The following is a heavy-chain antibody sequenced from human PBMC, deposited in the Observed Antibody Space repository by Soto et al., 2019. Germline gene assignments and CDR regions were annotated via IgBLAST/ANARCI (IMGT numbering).Heavy chain of an antibody. D-gene: IGHD4-17*01. CDR3: TRDPAVSPSGIHYGMDL. V-gene: IGHV3-30-3*01. J-gene: IGHJ6*02. Sequence: VQLVESGGGVVLPGRSLRLSCAASDFTFNNYAMHWVRQSPGKGLEWVALISFDGNNEYYTDSVKGRFTISRDNPKNTLSLQLNSLRPEDTAVYYCTRDPAVSPSGIHYGMDLWGQGTSVTVSS. CDR2: ISFDGNNE. CDR1: DFTFNNYA.